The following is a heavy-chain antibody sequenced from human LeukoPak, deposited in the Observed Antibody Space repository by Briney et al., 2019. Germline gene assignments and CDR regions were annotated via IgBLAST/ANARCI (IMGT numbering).Heavy chain of an antibody. CDR1: GHTFTSYG. CDR3: ARVDTGAVAGPFDY. J-gene: IGHJ4*02. Sequence: ASVKVSCKASGHTFTSYGISWVRQAPGQGLEWMGWISAYNGNTNYAQKLQGRVTMTTDTSTSTAYMELRSLRSDDTAVYYCARVDTGAVAGPFDYWGQGTLVTVSS. V-gene: IGHV1-18*01. CDR2: ISAYNGNT. D-gene: IGHD6-19*01.